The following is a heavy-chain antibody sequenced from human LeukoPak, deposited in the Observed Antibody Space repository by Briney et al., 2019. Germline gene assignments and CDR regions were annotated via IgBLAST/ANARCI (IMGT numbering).Heavy chain of an antibody. D-gene: IGHD3-22*01. CDR3: AKVPPGYDTSGPIDY. CDR1: GFAFSNHA. V-gene: IGHV3-23*01. Sequence: PGGSLRLSCAASGFAFSNHAMSWVRQAPGKGLEWVSVTSGSGPTTFYADSVRGRFAIARDNSKNTLYLQMNGLRPEDTALYCGAKVPPGYDTSGPIDYWGQGTLVTVSS. CDR2: TSGSGPTT. J-gene: IGHJ4*02.